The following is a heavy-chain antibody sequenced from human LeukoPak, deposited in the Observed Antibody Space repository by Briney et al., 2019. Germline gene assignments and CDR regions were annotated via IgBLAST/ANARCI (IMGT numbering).Heavy chain of an antibody. Sequence: SETLSLTCTVSGGSISSYYWSGIRQPPGKGLEWIGYIYYSGSTNYNPSLKSRVTISVDTSKNQFSLKLSSVTAADTAVYYCASMVRGVHIWFDPWGQGTLVTVSS. CDR1: GGSISSYY. CDR3: ASMVRGVHIWFDP. D-gene: IGHD3-10*01. CDR2: IYYSGST. V-gene: IGHV4-59*01. J-gene: IGHJ5*02.